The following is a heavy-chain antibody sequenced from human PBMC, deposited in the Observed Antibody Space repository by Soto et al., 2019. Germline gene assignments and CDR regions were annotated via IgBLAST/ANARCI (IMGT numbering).Heavy chain of an antibody. Sequence: PSETLSLTCSVSGASISSDNYYWGWIRQTPGKGLEWIGSIYYSGNTYYNPSLKSRLTISVDTSKSQFSLTLSSVTAADSAVYYCARYSNYNALDVWGQGTTVTVSS. V-gene: IGHV4-39*01. CDR1: GASISSDNYY. CDR3: ARYSNYNALDV. D-gene: IGHD2-21*01. CDR2: IYYSGNT. J-gene: IGHJ6*02.